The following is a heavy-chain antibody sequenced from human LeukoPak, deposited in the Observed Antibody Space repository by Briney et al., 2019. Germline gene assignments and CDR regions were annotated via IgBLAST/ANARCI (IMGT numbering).Heavy chain of an antibody. D-gene: IGHD3-10*02. Sequence: AGGSLRLSCAASGITIRNYGMTWVRQAPGRGLQWVSSINNSGTRTFYEDSVRGRFTISRDNAKNSLYLQMNSLRAEDTAVYYCAELGITMIGGVWGKGTTVTISS. CDR1: GITIRNYG. V-gene: IGHV3-23*05. J-gene: IGHJ6*04. CDR2: INNSGTRT. CDR3: AELGITMIGGV.